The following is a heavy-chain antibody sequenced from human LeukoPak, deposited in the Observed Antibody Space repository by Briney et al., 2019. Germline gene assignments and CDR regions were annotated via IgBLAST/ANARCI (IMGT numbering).Heavy chain of an antibody. J-gene: IGHJ4*02. Sequence: GGSLRLSCAASGFTFSSYAMSWVRQAPGKGLEWVSAISGSGGSTYYADSVKGRFTISRDNSKNTLYLQKNSLRAEDTAVYYCAKDSSGYYWSAFDYWGQGTLVTVSS. CDR1: GFTFSSYA. V-gene: IGHV3-23*01. D-gene: IGHD3-22*01. CDR2: ISGSGGST. CDR3: AKDSSGYYWSAFDY.